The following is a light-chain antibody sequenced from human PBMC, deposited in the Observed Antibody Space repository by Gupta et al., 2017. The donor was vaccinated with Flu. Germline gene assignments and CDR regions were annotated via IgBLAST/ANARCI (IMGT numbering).Light chain of an antibody. CDR1: QSVSNN. CDR2: GAS. V-gene: IGKV3-15*01. J-gene: IGKJ1*01. CDR3: LHYIYWPRT. Sequence: EIVMTQSPGTLSLSPGERATLPCWASQSVSNNLAWYQQKPGQAPRLLIYGASTRATGIPDRFSGSGSGTEFTLTISSLQSEDFAVYYCLHYIYWPRTFGLGTKVEI.